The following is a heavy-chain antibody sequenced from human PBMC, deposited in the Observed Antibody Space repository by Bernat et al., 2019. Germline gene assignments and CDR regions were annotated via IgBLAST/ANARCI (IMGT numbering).Heavy chain of an antibody. Sequence: EVQLVESGGGLVQPGGSLKLSCAASGFTFSGSTMHWVRQASGRGLEWVGRIRSKANNYATAYAASVKGRFTISRDDSKNTAYLQMNSLKTEDTAVYYCTTTLITVAGTYDDWGQGTLVTVSS. CDR1: GFTFSGST. V-gene: IGHV3-73*01. CDR3: TTTLITVAGTYDD. J-gene: IGHJ4*02. CDR2: IRSKANNYAT. D-gene: IGHD6-19*01.